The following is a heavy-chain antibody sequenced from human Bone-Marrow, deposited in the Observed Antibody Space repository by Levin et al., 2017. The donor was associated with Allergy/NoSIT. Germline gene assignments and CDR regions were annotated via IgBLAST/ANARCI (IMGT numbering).Heavy chain of an antibody. V-gene: IGHV3-7*01. Sequence: GGSLRLSCTASGFTFADCWMSWVRQAPGRGLECVANINQDGGGRYYLDSVKGRFTVSRDNAKNSLYLQRNSLTVDDTAVYYCARFRSLGDWGQGALVTVSS. D-gene: IGHD3-10*01. CDR3: ARFRSLGD. CDR1: GFTFADCW. CDR2: INQDGGGR. J-gene: IGHJ4*02.